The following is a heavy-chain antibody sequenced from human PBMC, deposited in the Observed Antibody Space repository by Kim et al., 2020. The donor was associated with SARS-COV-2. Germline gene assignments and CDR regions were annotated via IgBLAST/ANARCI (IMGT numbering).Heavy chain of an antibody. J-gene: IGHJ6*02. Sequence: KGRFTISRDNSKNTLYLQMNSLRAEDTAVYYCARASGSYPYDYYYYGMDVWGQGTTVTVSS. D-gene: IGHD1-26*01. CDR3: ARASGSYPYDYYYYGMDV. V-gene: IGHV3-30*07.